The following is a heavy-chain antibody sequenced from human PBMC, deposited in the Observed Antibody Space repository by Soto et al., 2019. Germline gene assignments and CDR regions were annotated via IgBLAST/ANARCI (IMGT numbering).Heavy chain of an antibody. V-gene: IGHV3-21*01. Sequence: EVQLVESGGGLVKPGGSLRLSCAASGFTFSSYSMNWVRQAPGKGLEWVSSISSSSSYIYYADSVKGRFTIARDNARNDLYMQINSLRAEDTAVYYCARVTAYESCGYYCYGGQGTLFTGST. J-gene: IGHJ4*02. CDR3: ARVTAYESCGYYCY. CDR1: GFTFSSYS. D-gene: IGHD3-22*01. CDR2: ISSSSSYI.